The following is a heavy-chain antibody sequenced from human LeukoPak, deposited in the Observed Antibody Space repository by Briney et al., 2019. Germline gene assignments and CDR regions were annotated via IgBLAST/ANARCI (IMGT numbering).Heavy chain of an antibody. D-gene: IGHD1-26*01. CDR1: GGSISSGGYY. CDR2: IYHSGST. CDR3: AVYYGDRDNWFDP. V-gene: IGHV4-30-2*02. Sequence: SETLSLTCTVSGGSISSGGYYWSWIRQPPGKGLEWIGYIYHSGSTYYNPSLKSRVTISVDRSKNQFSLKLSSVTAADTAVYYCAVYYGDRDNWFDPWGQGTLVTVSS. J-gene: IGHJ5*02.